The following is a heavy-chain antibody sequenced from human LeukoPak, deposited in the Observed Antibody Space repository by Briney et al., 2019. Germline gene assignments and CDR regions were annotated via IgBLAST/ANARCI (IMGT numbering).Heavy chain of an antibody. V-gene: IGHV4-59*12. Sequence: SETLSLTCTVSGGSISSYYWSWIRQPPGKGLEWIGYIYYSGSTNYNPSLKSRVTISVDTSKNQFSLKLSSVTAADTAVYYCARGPAYYYDSSGYYWGYYGMDVWGQGTTVTVSS. J-gene: IGHJ6*02. CDR3: ARGPAYYYDSSGYYWGYYGMDV. D-gene: IGHD3-22*01. CDR2: IYYSGST. CDR1: GGSISSYY.